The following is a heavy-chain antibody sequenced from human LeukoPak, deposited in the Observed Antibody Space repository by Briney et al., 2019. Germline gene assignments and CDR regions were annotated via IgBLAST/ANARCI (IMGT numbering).Heavy chain of an antibody. D-gene: IGHD3-16*01. CDR1: GGSISSSSYY. J-gene: IGHJ4*02. V-gene: IGHV4-39*01. CDR2: IYYSGST. Sequence: SETLSLTCTVSGGSISSSSYYWGWIRQPPGQGLEWIGSIYYSGSTYYNPSLKSRVTISVDTSKNQFSLKLSSVTAADTAVYYCARHGPLRRPQTRFDYWGQGTLVTVSS. CDR3: ARHGPLRRPQTRFDY.